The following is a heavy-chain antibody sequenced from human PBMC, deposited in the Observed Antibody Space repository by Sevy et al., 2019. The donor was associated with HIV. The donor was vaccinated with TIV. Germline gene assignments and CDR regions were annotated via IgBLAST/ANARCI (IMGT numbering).Heavy chain of an antibody. Sequence: GGSLRLSCAASGFSFSRYAMTWVRQAPGKGLEWVSGISGTGGSTFYADSVKGRFTISRDNSKNTLYLQMNNMRVEDTAGYYCAKEDVAVACIFDYWGQGTLVTVSS. J-gene: IGHJ4*02. D-gene: IGHD6-19*01. CDR2: ISGTGGST. CDR1: GFSFSRYA. CDR3: AKEDVAVACIFDY. V-gene: IGHV3-23*01.